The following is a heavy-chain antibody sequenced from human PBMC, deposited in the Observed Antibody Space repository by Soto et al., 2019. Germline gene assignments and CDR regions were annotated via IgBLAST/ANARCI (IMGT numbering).Heavy chain of an antibody. CDR3: ARDLGRAVASDAFDI. V-gene: IGHV1-69*08. J-gene: IGHJ3*02. CDR2: IIPILGIA. CDR1: GGTFSSYT. Sequence: QVQLVQSGAEVKKPGSSVKVSCKASGGTFSSYTISWVRQAPGQGLDWMGRIIPILGIANYAQKFQGRVTITADKSTSTAYMELSSLRSEDTAVYYCARDLGRAVASDAFDIWGQGTMVTVSS. D-gene: IGHD6-19*01.